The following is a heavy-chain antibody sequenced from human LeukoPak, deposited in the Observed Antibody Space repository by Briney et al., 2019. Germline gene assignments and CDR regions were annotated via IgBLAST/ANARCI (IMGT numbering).Heavy chain of an antibody. CDR2: INHSGST. V-gene: IGHV4-34*01. Sequence: PSETLSLTCAVYGGSFSGYYWGWIRQPPGKGLEWIREINHSGSTNYNPSLKSRVTISVDTSKNQFSLKLSSVTAADTAVYYCAREAPYSSSWGYYYYYYVDVWGKGTTVTVSS. CDR3: AREAPYSSSWGYYYYYYVDV. J-gene: IGHJ6*03. D-gene: IGHD6-13*01. CDR1: GGSFSGYY.